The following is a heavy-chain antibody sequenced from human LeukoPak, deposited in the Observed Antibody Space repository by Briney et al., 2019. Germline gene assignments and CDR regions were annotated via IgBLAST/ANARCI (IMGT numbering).Heavy chain of an antibody. CDR3: ARDPYSGNYGAYYYYYVDV. CDR2: ITSSSSYI. D-gene: IGHD1-26*01. J-gene: IGHJ6*03. Sequence: GGSLRLSCAASGFTFSSYWMSWVRQAPGKGLEWVSSITSSSSYIYYADSVKGRFTISRDNAKNSLYLQMDSLRVEDTAVYYCARDPYSGNYGAYYYYYVDVWGKGTTVTISS. V-gene: IGHV3-21*06. CDR1: GFTFSSYW.